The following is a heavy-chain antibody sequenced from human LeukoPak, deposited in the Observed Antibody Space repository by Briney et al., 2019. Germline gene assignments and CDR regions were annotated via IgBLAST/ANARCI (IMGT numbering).Heavy chain of an antibody. V-gene: IGHV1-18*01. CDR2: ISAYNGNT. Sequence: GASVKVSCKASGGTFSSYAISWVRQAPGQGLEWMGWISAYNGNTNYAQKFQGRVTMTTDTTTSTVYMELRSLGSDDTAVYYCARDKDYYDSGASMVDVWGNGTTVTVSS. D-gene: IGHD3-22*01. CDR3: ARDKDYYDSGASMVDV. CDR1: GGTFSSYA. J-gene: IGHJ6*04.